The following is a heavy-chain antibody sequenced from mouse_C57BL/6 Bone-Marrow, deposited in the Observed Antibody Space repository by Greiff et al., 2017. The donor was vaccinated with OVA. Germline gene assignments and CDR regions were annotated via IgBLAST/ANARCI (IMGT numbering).Heavy chain of an antibody. CDR2: IHPNSGST. CDR3: ARGGGYDDEDY. V-gene: IGHV1-64*01. D-gene: IGHD2-4*01. J-gene: IGHJ2*01. CDR1: GYTFTSYW. Sequence: QVQLQQPGAELVKPGASVKLSCKASGYTFTSYWMHCVKQRPGQGLEWIGMIHPNSGSTNYNEKFKSKATLTVDTSSSTAYMQLSSLTSEDSAVYYCARGGGYDDEDYWGQGTTVTVSA.